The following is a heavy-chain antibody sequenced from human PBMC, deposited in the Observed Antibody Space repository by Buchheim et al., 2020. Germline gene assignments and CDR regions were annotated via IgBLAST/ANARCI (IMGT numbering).Heavy chain of an antibody. D-gene: IGHD3-22*01. J-gene: IGHJ6*02. V-gene: IGHV3-30*04. CDR2: ISYDGSNK. CDR3: ARENYYYDSSGYYYVPYYGMDV. Sequence: QVQLVESGGGVVQPGRSLRLSCAASGFTFSSYAMHWVRQAPGKGLEWVAVISYDGSNKYYADSVKGRFTISRDNSQNTLYLQMNSLRAEDTAVYYCARENYYYDSSGYYYVPYYGMDVWGQGTT. CDR1: GFTFSSYA.